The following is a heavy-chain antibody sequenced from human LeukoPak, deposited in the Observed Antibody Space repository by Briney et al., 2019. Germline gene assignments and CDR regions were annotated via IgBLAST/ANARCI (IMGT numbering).Heavy chain of an antibody. CDR2: IYSSGNT. D-gene: IGHD1-26*01. V-gene: IGHV4-61*02. CDR3: AGEVGGSWFDP. Sequence: SQTLSLTCTVSGGSISSGSHYWSWIRQPAGKGLEWIGRIYSSGNTNYNPSLKSRVTISLDTSKNQFSLNLSSVTTADTAVYYCAGEVGGSWFDPWGLGTLVTVSS. J-gene: IGHJ5*02. CDR1: GGSISSGSHY.